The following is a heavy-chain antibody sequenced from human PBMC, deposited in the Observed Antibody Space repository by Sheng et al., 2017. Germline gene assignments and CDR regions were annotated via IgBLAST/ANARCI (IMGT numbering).Heavy chain of an antibody. CDR2: ISWNSGSI. CDR1: GFTFDDYA. D-gene: IGHD4-17*01. J-gene: IGHJ4*02. CDR3: AKDSHSGDYEYFDY. Sequence: ESGGGLVQPGRSLRLSCAASGFTFDDYAMHWVRQAPGKGLEWVSGISWNSGSIGYADSVKGRFTISRDNAKNSLYLQMNSLRAEDTALYYCAKDSHSGDYEYFDYWGQGTLVTVSS. V-gene: IGHV3-9*01.